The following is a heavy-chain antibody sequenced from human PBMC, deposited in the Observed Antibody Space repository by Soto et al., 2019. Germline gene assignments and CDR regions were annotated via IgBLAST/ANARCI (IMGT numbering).Heavy chain of an antibody. Sequence: EESVKISCNGSGYSFTSYWIGWVRQMPGKGLEWMGIIYPGDSDTRYSPSFQGQVTISADKSISTAYLQWSSLKASDTAMYYCARQRQVPRYYYYGMDVWGQGTTVTVSS. CDR2: IYPGDSDT. J-gene: IGHJ6*02. V-gene: IGHV5-51*01. CDR3: ARQRQVPRYYYYGMDV. CDR1: GYSFTSYW.